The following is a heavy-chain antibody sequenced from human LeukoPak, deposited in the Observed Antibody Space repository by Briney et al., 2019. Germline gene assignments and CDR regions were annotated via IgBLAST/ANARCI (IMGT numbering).Heavy chain of an antibody. J-gene: IGHJ4*02. D-gene: IGHD6-19*01. CDR3: ASAQWLLSPFDY. Sequence: SQTLSLTCTVSGDSMSRYYWNWIRQPPGKGLEWIGYISNTGGTNYNPSLKNRVAMSLDMSQNQFSLRLRYLTAADTAVYYCASAQWLLSPFDYWGQGTLVTVSS. CDR2: ISNTGGT. V-gene: IGHV4-59*08. CDR1: GDSMSRYY.